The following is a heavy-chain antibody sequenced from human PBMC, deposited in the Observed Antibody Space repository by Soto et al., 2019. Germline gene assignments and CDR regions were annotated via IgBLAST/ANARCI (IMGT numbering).Heavy chain of an antibody. J-gene: IGHJ4*02. CDR1: GGTFSSYS. CDR3: ASPINCSGGSCSFSYFDY. Sequence: QVQLVQSGAEVKKPGSSVKVSCKASGGTFSSYSISWVRQAPGQGLEWMGRIIPILGLANYAQKFQGRVTITADKSTSTVYMDLSSLRSEDTAVYYCASPINCSGGSCSFSYFDYWGQGTLVTVSS. D-gene: IGHD2-15*01. V-gene: IGHV1-69*02. CDR2: IIPILGLA.